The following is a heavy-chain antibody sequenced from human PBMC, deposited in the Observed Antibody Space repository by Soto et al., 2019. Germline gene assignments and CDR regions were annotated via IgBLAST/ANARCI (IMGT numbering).Heavy chain of an antibody. CDR1: GFTFSSYA. CDR3: ARDLGAYSSSGRYYSGMDV. Sequence: QVQLVESGGGVVQPGRSLRLSCAASGFTFSSYAMHWVRQAPGKGLEWVAVISYDGSNTYYADSVTGRFTISRDNSKNTLYRQMNSLRAEDTAVYYCARDLGAYSSSGRYYSGMDVWGQGTTVTVSS. CDR2: ISYDGSNT. V-gene: IGHV3-30-3*01. J-gene: IGHJ6*02. D-gene: IGHD6-13*01.